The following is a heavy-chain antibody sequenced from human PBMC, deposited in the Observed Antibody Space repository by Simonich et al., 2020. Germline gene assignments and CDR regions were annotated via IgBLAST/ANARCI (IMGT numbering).Heavy chain of an antibody. CDR1: GYTFTGYY. CDR2: INPNRGGT. V-gene: IGHV1-2*02. CDR3: ARGGVQYYYYYMDV. Sequence: QVQLVQSGAEVKKPGASVKVSCKASGYTFTGYYMHWVRQAPGQGLEWMGLINPNRGGTNYAQKFQGRVTMTRDTSISTAYMELSRLRSDDTAVYYCARGGVQYYYYYMDVWGKGTTVTVSS. J-gene: IGHJ6*03. D-gene: IGHD3-3*01.